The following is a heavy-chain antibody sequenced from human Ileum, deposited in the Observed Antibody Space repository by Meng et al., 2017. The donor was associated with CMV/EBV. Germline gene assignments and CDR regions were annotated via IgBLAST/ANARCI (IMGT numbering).Heavy chain of an antibody. Sequence: QGEWVGSGGGVGQPGGCGRRCGAGSGLTFRSNGMEGVRQDAGKGLEWVAFRRYDGTVQNYADSVKGRFTISRDNSWNMLSLEMNSLRPEDTAVYYCAKVGFGWYSIDYWGQGTLVTVSS. D-gene: IGHD6-19*01. V-gene: IGHV3-30*02. CDR1: GLTFRSNG. CDR3: AKVGFGWYSIDY. J-gene: IGHJ4*02. CDR2: RRYDGTVQ.